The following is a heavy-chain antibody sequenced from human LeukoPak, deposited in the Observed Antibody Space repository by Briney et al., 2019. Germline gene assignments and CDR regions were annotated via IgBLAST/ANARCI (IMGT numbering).Heavy chain of an antibody. V-gene: IGHV6-1*01. Sequence: SQTLSLTCAISGDSVSSNSAAWNWIRQSPSRGLEWLGRTYYRSKWYNDYAVSVKSRITINPDTSKNQFSLQLNSVTPEDAAVYYCAFTDGSGSSDAFDIWGQGTMVTVSS. CDR2: TYYRSKWYN. CDR1: GDSVSSNSAA. D-gene: IGHD3-10*01. J-gene: IGHJ3*02. CDR3: AFTDGSGSSDAFDI.